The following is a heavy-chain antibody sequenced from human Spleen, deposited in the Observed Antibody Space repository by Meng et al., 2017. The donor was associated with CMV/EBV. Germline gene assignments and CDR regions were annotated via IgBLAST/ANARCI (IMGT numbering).Heavy chain of an antibody. CDR1: GCTFSSYA. CDR2: IHGSGGYT. Sequence: AGCTFSSYAMSWVRQARGKGLFWVSTIHGSGGYTYYADSVKGRFTISRDNSKNTLYLQMNSLRAEDTAVYYCAKPRTHTVTDGFDIWGQGTMVTVSS. D-gene: IGHD4-11*01. CDR3: AKPRTHTVTDGFDI. V-gene: IGHV3-23*01. J-gene: IGHJ3*02.